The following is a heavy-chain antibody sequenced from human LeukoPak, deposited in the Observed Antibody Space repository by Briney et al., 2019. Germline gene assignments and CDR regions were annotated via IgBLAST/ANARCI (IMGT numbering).Heavy chain of an antibody. CDR1: GFTFSNYA. CDR3: ARGPAIVGATTGAFDI. D-gene: IGHD1-26*01. CDR2: IYSGGST. Sequence: GGSLRLSCAASGFTFSNYAMSWVRQAPGKGLEWVSVIYSGGSTYYADSVKGRFTISRDNSKNTLYLQMNSLRAEDTAVYYCARGPAIVGATTGAFDIWGQGTMVTVSS. V-gene: IGHV3-53*01. J-gene: IGHJ3*02.